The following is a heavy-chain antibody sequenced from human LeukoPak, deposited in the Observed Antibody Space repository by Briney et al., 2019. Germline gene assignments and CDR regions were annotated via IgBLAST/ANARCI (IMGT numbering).Heavy chain of an antibody. V-gene: IGHV4-4*07. CDR3: ARAGYTISSYRFDY. CDR1: GGSINSYW. CDR2: ICTTGMT. Sequence: SETLSLTCSVSGGSINSYWWSWIRQPAGKGLEFLGRICTTGMTNYNPSLKSRVSMSVDTSKNQFSLELRSLTAADTAVYFCARAGYTISSYRFDYWGQGALVTVSS. J-gene: IGHJ4*02. D-gene: IGHD3-16*02.